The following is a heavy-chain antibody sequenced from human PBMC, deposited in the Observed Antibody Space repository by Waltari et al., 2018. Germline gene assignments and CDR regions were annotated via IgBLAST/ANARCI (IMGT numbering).Heavy chain of an antibody. Sequence: QVQLQQWGAGLLKPSETLSLTCAVYGGSFSGYYWSWIRQPPGKGLEWIGEINHSGSTNYNPSLKSRVTISVDTSKNQFSLKLSSVTAADTAVYYCARWTGRGTMVRDDWGQGTLVTVSS. J-gene: IGHJ4*02. CDR3: ARWTGRGTMVRDD. V-gene: IGHV4-34*01. CDR2: INHSGST. CDR1: GGSFSGYY. D-gene: IGHD3-10*01.